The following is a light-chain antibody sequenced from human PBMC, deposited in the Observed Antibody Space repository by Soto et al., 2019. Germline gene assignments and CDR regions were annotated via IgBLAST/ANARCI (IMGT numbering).Light chain of an antibody. CDR2: DVS. CDR3: CSFAGDHPCFHV. CDR1: RCDIGTYNH. V-gene: IGLV2-11*01. J-gene: IGLJ1*01. Sequence: QSALAQPPSVSGSPGQSVTISCTGTRCDIGTYNHVSWYQQHPDKDPKLIIYDVSNRPSGVSDRFSGSKSGNTASLHVSGLQAEDEADYYCCSFAGDHPCFHVFGAGTKLTVL.